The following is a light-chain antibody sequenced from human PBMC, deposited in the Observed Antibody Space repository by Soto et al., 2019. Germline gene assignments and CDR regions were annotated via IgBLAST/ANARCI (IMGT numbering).Light chain of an antibody. CDR1: SSDVGSYNL. CDR2: EAN. Sequence: QSVLTQPASVSGSPGQSITISCTGTSSDVGSYNLVSWYQHHPGKAPKLIIYEANKRPSGVSDRFSGSKSGNTASLTISGLQAEDEADYYCCSFEGSSTKVFGPGTKVTVL. CDR3: CSFEGSSTKV. V-gene: IGLV2-23*01. J-gene: IGLJ1*01.